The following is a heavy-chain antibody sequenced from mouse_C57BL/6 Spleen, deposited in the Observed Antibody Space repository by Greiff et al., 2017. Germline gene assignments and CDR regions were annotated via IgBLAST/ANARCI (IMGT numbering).Heavy chain of an antibody. J-gene: IGHJ2*01. CDR1: GYTFTSYW. V-gene: IGHV1-52*01. Sequence: QVQLQQSGAELVRPGSSVKLSCKASGYTFTSYWMHWVKQRPIQGLEWIGNIDPSDSETHYNQKFKDKATLTVDKSSSTAYMQLSSLTSEDSAVYYCASQGTGTGLFDYWGQGTTLTVSS. CDR3: ASQGTGTGLFDY. D-gene: IGHD4-1*01. CDR2: IDPSDSET.